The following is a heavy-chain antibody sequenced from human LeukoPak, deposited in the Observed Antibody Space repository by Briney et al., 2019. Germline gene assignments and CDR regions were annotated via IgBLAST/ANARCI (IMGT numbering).Heavy chain of an antibody. CDR2: IYTSGST. D-gene: IGHD5-24*01. CDR3: ARHRSKWLQSSFDY. J-gene: IGHJ4*02. V-gene: IGHV4-4*07. CDR1: GGSISSYY. Sequence: SETLSLTCTVSGGSISSYYWSWIRQPAGKGLEWIGRIYTSGSTNYNPSLKSRVTMSVDTSKNQFSLKLNSVTAADTAVYYCARHRSKWLQSSFDYWGQGTLVTVSS.